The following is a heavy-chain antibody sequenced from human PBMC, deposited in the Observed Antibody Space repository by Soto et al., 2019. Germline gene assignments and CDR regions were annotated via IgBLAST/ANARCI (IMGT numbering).Heavy chain of an antibody. J-gene: IGHJ6*04. CDR3: ARDKRGGYGQGGSYYYYYGMDV. Sequence: GGSLRLSCAASGFTFSSYSMNWVRQAPGKGLEWVSSISSSSSYIYYADSVKGRFTISRDNAKNSLYLQMNSLRAEDTAVYYCARDKRGGYGQGGSYYYYYGMDVWGKGTTVTVSS. CDR2: ISSSSSYI. D-gene: IGHD3-16*01. V-gene: IGHV3-21*01. CDR1: GFTFSSYS.